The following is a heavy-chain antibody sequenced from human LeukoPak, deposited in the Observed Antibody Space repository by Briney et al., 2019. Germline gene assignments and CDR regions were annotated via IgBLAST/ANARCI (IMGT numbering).Heavy chain of an antibody. V-gene: IGHV1-69*04. CDR1: GGTFSSYA. Sequence: SVKVSCKASGGTFSSYAISWVRQAPGQGLEWMGRIIPILGIANYAQKFQGRVTITADKSTSTAYMELSSLRSEDTAVYYCARGRMATNAFDIWGQGTMVTVSS. CDR3: ARGRMATNAFDI. D-gene: IGHD5-24*01. CDR2: IIPILGIA. J-gene: IGHJ3*02.